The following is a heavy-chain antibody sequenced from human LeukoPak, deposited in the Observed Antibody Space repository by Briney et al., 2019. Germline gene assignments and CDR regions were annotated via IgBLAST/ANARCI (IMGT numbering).Heavy chain of an antibody. CDR2: ISSSSSTI. CDR1: GFTFSSYS. D-gene: IGHD2-2*02. Sequence: GGSLRLSCAASGFTFSSYSMNWVRRAPGKGLEWVSYISSSSSTIYYADSVKGRFTISRDNAKNSLYLQMNSLRAEDTAVYYCARDLRSNVVVPAAIRPDFDYWGQGTLVTVSS. CDR3: ARDLRSNVVVPAAIRPDFDY. V-gene: IGHV3-48*01. J-gene: IGHJ4*02.